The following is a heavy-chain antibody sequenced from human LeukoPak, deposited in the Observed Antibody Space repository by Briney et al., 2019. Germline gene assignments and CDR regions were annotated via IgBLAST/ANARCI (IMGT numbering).Heavy chain of an antibody. CDR2: ISSSSTYI. V-gene: IGHV3-21*01. CDR3: ARVPSTITTAASNLDY. J-gene: IGHJ4*02. Sequence: GGSLRLSCAASGFTFSNYNMNWVRQAPGKGLQWVSSISSSSTYIYYADSVKGRFTISRDNAKNSLFLQMTSLRAEDTAVYYCARVPSTITTAASNLDYWGQGTLVTVSS. D-gene: IGHD4-11*01. CDR1: GFTFSNYN.